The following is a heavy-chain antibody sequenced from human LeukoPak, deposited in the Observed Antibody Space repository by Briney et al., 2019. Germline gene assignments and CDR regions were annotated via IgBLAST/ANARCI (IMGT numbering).Heavy chain of an antibody. CDR1: NYPITSDYY. D-gene: IGHD3-16*01. CDR3: GRAGFGTAYNRFYYYMDV. V-gene: IGHV4-38-2*01. CDR2: TFHSGMA. Sequence: SETLSLTCAVSNYPITSDYYWVWIRPPPGQGLEWIGQTFHSGMAHYNPSLKSRVTMSVDTYRSQFSVSLNSVTAADTAVYYCGRAGFGTAYNRFYYYMDVWGKGTTVTVSS. J-gene: IGHJ6*03.